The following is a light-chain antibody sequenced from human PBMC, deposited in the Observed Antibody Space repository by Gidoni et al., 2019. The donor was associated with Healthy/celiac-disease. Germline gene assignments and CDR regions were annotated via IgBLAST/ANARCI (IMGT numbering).Light chain of an antibody. CDR3: QQSYSTPST. Sequence: DIQMTQSPSPLSASVGDRVTITCRAIQSISSYLNWYQQKPGKAPKRLIYAASSLQSGVPSRFSGSGSGTDFTLTISSLQPEDFATYYCQQSYSTPSTFGGGTKVEIK. V-gene: IGKV1-39*01. CDR1: QSISSY. J-gene: IGKJ4*02. CDR2: AAS.